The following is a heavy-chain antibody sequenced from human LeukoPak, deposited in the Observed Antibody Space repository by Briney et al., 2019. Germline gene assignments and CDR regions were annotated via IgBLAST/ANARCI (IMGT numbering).Heavy chain of an antibody. CDR1: GFTFSSYG. V-gene: IGHV3-33*01. D-gene: IGHD4-17*01. Sequence: GGSLRLSCEASGFTFSSYGMHWVRQAPGKGLEWVAVIWYDGSNKYYADSVKGRFTISRDNSKNTLYLQMNSLRAEDTAVYYCARNQDYGVYNSVGAFDIWGQGTMVTVSS. CDR2: IWYDGSNK. CDR3: ARNQDYGVYNSVGAFDI. J-gene: IGHJ3*02.